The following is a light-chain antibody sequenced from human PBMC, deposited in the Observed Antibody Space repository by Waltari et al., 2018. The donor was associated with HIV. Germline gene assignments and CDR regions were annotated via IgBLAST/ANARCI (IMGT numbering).Light chain of an antibody. Sequence: SSELTQDPTVSVALGQTVRITCQGDSLRTYSASWYQQKPGQAPVLGIYARNNRTSGIPDRFSASSSGNTASLTITGAQAEDEADYYCNSRDSSSSHNWVFGGGTKLTVL. CDR1: SLRTYS. J-gene: IGLJ3*02. CDR2: ARN. CDR3: NSRDSSSSHNWV. V-gene: IGLV3-19*01.